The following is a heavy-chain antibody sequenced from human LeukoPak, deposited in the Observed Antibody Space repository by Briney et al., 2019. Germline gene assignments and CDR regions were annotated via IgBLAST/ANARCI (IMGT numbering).Heavy chain of an antibody. Sequence: SETLSLTCTVSGGSINSYYWSWIRQPPGKGLEWIGYIYYSGSTNYNPSLKSRVTISVDTSKNQFSLKLSSVTAADTAVYYCARGEDYYDSSGYSTGFGYWGQGTLVTVSS. D-gene: IGHD3-22*01. CDR3: ARGEDYYDSSGYSTGFGY. J-gene: IGHJ4*02. CDR2: IYYSGST. CDR1: GGSINSYY. V-gene: IGHV4-59*01.